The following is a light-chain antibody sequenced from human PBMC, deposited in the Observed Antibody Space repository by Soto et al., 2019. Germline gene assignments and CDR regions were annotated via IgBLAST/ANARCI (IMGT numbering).Light chain of an antibody. Sequence: QSVLTQPPSTSWTPGQRVSISCSGSSSNIGSSFVYWYQQLPGTAPKLLIYRNNQRPSGVPDRFSGSKSGTSASLVISGLRSEDEADYYCAAWDDSLRGYVFGTGTKVTVL. CDR2: RNN. CDR3: AAWDDSLRGYV. J-gene: IGLJ1*01. CDR1: SSNIGSSF. V-gene: IGLV1-47*01.